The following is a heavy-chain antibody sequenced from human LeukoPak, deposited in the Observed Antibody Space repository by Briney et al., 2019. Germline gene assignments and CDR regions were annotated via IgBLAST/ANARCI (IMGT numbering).Heavy chain of an antibody. V-gene: IGHV1-69*13. D-gene: IGHD3-10*01. CDR3: AKNARFGEQSDY. J-gene: IGHJ4*02. CDR1: GGTFSSYA. CDR2: IIPIFGTA. Sequence: SVKVSCKASGGTFSSYAISWVRQAPGQGLEWMGGIIPIFGTANYAQKFQGRVTITADESTSTAYMELSSLRSEDTAVYYCAKNARFGEQSDYWGQGTLVTVSS.